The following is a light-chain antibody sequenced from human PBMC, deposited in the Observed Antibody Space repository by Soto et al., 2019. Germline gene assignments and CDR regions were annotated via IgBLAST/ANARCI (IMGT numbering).Light chain of an antibody. Sequence: QSALTQPASVSGSPGQSLTISCTGTTSDIGVYDFVSWYQHHPGKAPRLIIYEVVQRPSGVPDRFSGSKSGNTASLTVSGLQAEDEADYFCKSYAGSNTYVFGSGTKVTVL. J-gene: IGLJ1*01. CDR3: KSYAGSNTYV. CDR2: EVV. CDR1: TSDIGVYDF. V-gene: IGLV2-8*01.